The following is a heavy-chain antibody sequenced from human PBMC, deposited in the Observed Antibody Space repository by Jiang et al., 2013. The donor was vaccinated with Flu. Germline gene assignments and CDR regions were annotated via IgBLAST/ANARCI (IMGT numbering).Heavy chain of an antibody. V-gene: IGHV6-1*01. D-gene: IGHD2-2*01. Sequence: QTLSLTCAISGDSVSTNNAGWHWIRQSPSRGLEWLGRTYYRSKWYTDYAISLKSRIIINSDTSKNQFSLQLNSVAPEDTALYYCARGYKYAYDYWGQGILVTGLL. J-gene: IGHJ4*02. CDR2: TYYRSKWYT. CDR1: GDSVSTNNAG. CDR3: ARGYKYAYDY.